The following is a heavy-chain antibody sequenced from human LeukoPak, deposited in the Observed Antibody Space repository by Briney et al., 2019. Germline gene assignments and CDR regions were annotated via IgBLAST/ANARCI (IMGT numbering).Heavy chain of an antibody. V-gene: IGHV3-30*02. CDR3: AKDATAAGSSGSYFDC. CDR2: IRYAGSNK. CDR1: GFTFSSNG. J-gene: IGHJ4*02. Sequence: PGGSLRLSCAASGFTFSSNGMHWVRQAPGKGLEWVAFIRYAGSNKYYADSVKGQFTISRDNSKNTLYLQMNSLRAEDTAFYYWAKDATAAGSSGSYFDCWGQGTLVTVSS. D-gene: IGHD6-13*01.